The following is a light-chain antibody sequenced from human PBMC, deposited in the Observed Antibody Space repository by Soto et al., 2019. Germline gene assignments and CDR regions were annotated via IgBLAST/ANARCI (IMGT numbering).Light chain of an antibody. CDR3: QQYNNWPPTWT. J-gene: IGKJ1*01. Sequence: ETVMTQSPVTLSVSPGERATLSCRASQSVGRNLAWYQQKPGQAPSLLIYGASTRATGIPARFSGSGSGTEFTLTLSSLQSEDFVVYFCQQYNNWPPTWTFGQGTKVDIK. CDR2: GAS. V-gene: IGKV3-15*01. CDR1: QSVGRN.